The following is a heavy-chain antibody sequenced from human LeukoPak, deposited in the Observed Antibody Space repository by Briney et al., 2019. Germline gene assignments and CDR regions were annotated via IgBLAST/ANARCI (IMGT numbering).Heavy chain of an antibody. CDR1: GFTFSTYW. J-gene: IGHJ3*02. V-gene: IGHV3-74*01. Sequence: GGSLRLSCAASGFTFSTYWMHWVRQAPGKGLVWVSRISGDGSATTYADSMKGRFTESRDNAKNTLYLQLSSLRAEDTAIYYCARTTGGPASTWAFDIWGQGTMVTVS. CDR3: ARTTGGPASTWAFDI. CDR2: ISGDGSAT. D-gene: IGHD6-13*01.